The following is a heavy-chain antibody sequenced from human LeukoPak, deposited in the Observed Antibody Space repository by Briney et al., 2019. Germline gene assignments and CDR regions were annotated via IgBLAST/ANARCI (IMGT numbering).Heavy chain of an antibody. D-gene: IGHD6-13*01. Sequence: ASVKVSCKASGYTFTSYGISWVRQAPGQGLEWMGWISAYNGNTNYAQKLQGRVTMTTDTSTSTAYMELSSLRSEDTAVYYCASSPQQLIGSDYWGQGTLITVSS. CDR1: GYTFTSYG. CDR2: ISAYNGNT. V-gene: IGHV1-18*01. CDR3: ASSPQQLIGSDY. J-gene: IGHJ4*02.